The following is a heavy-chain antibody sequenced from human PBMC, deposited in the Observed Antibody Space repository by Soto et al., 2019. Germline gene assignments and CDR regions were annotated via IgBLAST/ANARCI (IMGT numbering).Heavy chain of an antibody. CDR2: IYYSGST. V-gene: IGHV4-59*01. D-gene: IGHD3-10*01. Sequence: PSETLSLTCTVSGGSISSYYWSWIRQPPGKGLEWIGYIYYSGSTNYNPSIKSRVTISVDTSKNQFSLKLSSVTAADTAVFYCARRHVLLWFGELSGAFDIWGQGTMVTVSS. CDR3: ARRHVLLWFGELSGAFDI. J-gene: IGHJ3*02. CDR1: GGSISSYY.